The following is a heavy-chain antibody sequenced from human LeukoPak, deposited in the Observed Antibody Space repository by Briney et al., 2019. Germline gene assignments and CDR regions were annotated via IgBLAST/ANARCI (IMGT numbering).Heavy chain of an antibody. Sequence: GGSLRLSCAASGFTFSSYWMSWVRQAPGKGLEWVANIKQDGFEKYYVDSVKGRFTISRDNAKNSLFLQVNSLRAEDTAVYYCARERGGSGWYSYYYMDVWGKGTTVTVSS. CDR1: GFTFSSYW. V-gene: IGHV3-7*01. CDR2: IKQDGFEK. CDR3: ARERGGSGWYSYYYMDV. J-gene: IGHJ6*03. D-gene: IGHD6-19*01.